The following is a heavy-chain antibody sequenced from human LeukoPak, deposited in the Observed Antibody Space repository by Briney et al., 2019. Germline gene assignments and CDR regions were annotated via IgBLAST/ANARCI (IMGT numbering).Heavy chain of an antibody. V-gene: IGHV4-4*07. CDR3: ATRFYYYDSSGYYHDWYFDL. D-gene: IGHD3-22*01. J-gene: IGHJ2*01. Sequence: SETLSLTCTVSGGSISSYYWRWIRQPAGKGLEWVGRIYYSGCTNYNPSLTSRVTMSVDTSKTQYSLKLSSVTAADTAVYYCATRFYYYDSSGYYHDWYFDLWGSRTLVTVSS. CDR1: GGSISSYY. CDR2: IYYSGCT.